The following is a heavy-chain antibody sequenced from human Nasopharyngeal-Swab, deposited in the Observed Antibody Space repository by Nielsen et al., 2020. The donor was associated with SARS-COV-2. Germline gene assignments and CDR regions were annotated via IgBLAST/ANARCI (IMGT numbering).Heavy chain of an antibody. D-gene: IGHD6-13*01. J-gene: IGHJ3*02. Sequence: GGSLRLSCAASGFAVSRTYMTWVRQAPGKGLEWVSIIYGGGDTYYADSVKGRFTISRHNSENTLFLQMNSLRVEDTAKYYCASNWRYSSFVPRMAPAFDIWGQGTMVTVSS. CDR3: ASNWRYSSFVPRMAPAFDI. CDR1: GFAVSRTY. CDR2: IYGGGDT. V-gene: IGHV3-53*04.